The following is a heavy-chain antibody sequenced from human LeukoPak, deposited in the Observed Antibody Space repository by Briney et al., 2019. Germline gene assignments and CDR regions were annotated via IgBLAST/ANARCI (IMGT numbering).Heavy chain of an antibody. CDR2: ISWNSVRM. D-gene: IGHD5-12*01. CDR1: GFTFDDYA. Sequence: GGSLRLSCAASGFTFDDYAMHWVRQAPGKGLEWVAGISWNSVRMDYAGSVRGRFTISRDNAKNSLYLQMSSLRAEDTALYYCVKDGGSGYDYNFDYWGQGTLVTVSS. J-gene: IGHJ4*02. CDR3: VKDGGSGYDYNFDY. V-gene: IGHV3-9*01.